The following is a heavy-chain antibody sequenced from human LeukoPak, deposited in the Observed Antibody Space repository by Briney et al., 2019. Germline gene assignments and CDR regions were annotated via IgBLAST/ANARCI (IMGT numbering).Heavy chain of an antibody. CDR3: ARIENRGAAFDS. Sequence: GGSLRLSCAASGFTFSTYWMHWVRQAPGEGLVWVSRTNTDGRTTTYADSVKTRFTISRDNAKNMLYLQLNSLSAEDTAVYYCARIENRGAAFDSWGQGTLVTVSS. CDR2: TNTDGRTT. J-gene: IGHJ4*02. CDR1: GFTFSTYW. D-gene: IGHD2/OR15-2a*01. V-gene: IGHV3-74*01.